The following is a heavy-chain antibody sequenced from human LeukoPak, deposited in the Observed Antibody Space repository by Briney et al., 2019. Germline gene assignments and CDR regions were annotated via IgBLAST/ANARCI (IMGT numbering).Heavy chain of an antibody. D-gene: IGHD4-11*01. CDR1: GFTFSSYA. V-gene: IGHV3-23*01. CDR2: ISGSGGST. Sequence: PGGSLRLSCAASGFTFSSYAMSWVRQAPGKGLEWVAAISGSGGSTYYADSVKGRFTISRDNSKNTLYLQMNSLRAEDTAVYYCAKDPPYTVTTDGVFDYWGQGTLVTVSS. CDR3: AKDPPYTVTTDGVFDY. J-gene: IGHJ4*02.